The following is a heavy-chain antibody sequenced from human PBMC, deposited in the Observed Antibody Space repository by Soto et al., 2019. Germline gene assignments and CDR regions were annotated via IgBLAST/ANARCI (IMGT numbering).Heavy chain of an antibody. CDR1: GFTFSSYW. V-gene: IGHV3-7*01. CDR3: AGYNIAPDYGDYQLEEGFDY. Sequence: GGSLRLSCAASGFTFSSYWMSWVRQAPGKGLEWVANIKQDGSEKYYVDTVKGRFTISRDNAKNSLYLQMNSLRAEDTAVYYCAGYNIAPDYGDYQLEEGFDYWGQGTLVTVSS. D-gene: IGHD4-17*01. CDR2: IKQDGSEK. J-gene: IGHJ4*02.